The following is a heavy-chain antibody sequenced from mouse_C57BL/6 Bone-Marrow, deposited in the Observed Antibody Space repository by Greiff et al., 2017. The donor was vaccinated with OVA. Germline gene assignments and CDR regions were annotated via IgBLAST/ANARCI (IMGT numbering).Heavy chain of an antibody. CDR2: IWRGGST. D-gene: IGHD2-12*01. CDR3: ANHYRGYVDV. Sequence: QVQLQQSGPGLVQPSQRLSITCTVSGFSLTSYGVNWVRQSPGKGLEWLGVIWRGGSTDYNAAFMSRLSITNDNSKSQVFFKMNSLQAYDTAIYNCANHYRGYVDVWCTGTTLTVSS. J-gene: IGHJ1*03. CDR1: GFSLTSYG. V-gene: IGHV2-5*01.